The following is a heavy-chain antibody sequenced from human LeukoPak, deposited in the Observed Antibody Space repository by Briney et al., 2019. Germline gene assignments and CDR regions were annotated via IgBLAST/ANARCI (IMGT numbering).Heavy chain of an antibody. V-gene: IGHV4-34*01. J-gene: IGHJ4*02. CDR3: ARGIQSGTGFWSGPGRLDF. Sequence: SSETLSLTCAVYGGSFSGYYWSWIRQPPGKGLQWIGDINHSGSPNYNPANYNPSLKSRVTISVDTSKNQFYLKLTSVTAADTAVYYCARGIQSGTGFWSGPGRLDFWGQGALVTVSS. CDR1: GGSFSGYY. D-gene: IGHD3-3*01. CDR2: INHSGSPNYNPA.